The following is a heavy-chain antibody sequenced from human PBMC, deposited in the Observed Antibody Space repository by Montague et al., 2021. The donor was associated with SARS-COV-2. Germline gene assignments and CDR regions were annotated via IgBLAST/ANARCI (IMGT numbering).Heavy chain of an antibody. J-gene: IGHJ4*02. CDR2: IYYSGST. CDR3: ARRCTGGGYYRASH. CDR1: GGSISSGGYY. V-gene: IGHV4-31*03. Sequence: TLSLTCTVSGGSISSGGYYWSWIRQHPGKGLEWIGYIYYSGSTYYNPSLKSRVTISVDTSKNQFSLKLSSVTAADTAVYYCARRCTGGGYYRASHWGQGTLVTVSS. D-gene: IGHD2-8*02.